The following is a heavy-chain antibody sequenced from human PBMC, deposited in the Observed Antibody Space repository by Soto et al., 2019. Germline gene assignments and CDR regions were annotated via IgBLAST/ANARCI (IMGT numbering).Heavy chain of an antibody. V-gene: IGHV1-69*13. CDR3: ARPIVAVPAASVRDAFDI. J-gene: IGHJ3*02. D-gene: IGHD2-2*01. CDR2: IIPIFGTA. CDR1: GGTFSSYA. Sequence: SVKVSCKASGGTFSSYAISWVRQAPGQGLEWMGGIIPIFGTANYAQKFQGRVTITADESTSTAYMELSSLRSEDTAVYYCARPIVAVPAASVRDAFDIWGQGTMVTVSS.